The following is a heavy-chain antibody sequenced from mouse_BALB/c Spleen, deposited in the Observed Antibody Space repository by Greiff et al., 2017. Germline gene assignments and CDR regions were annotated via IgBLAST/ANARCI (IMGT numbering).Heavy chain of an antibody. CDR2: INPYNGDT. V-gene: IGHV1-20*02. CDR3: ASYDDAMDY. D-gene: IGHD2-3*01. J-gene: IGHJ4*01. CDR1: GYSFPGYF. Sequence: EVQLQQSGPELVKPGASVKISCKASGYSFPGYFMNWVMQSHGKSLEWIGRINPYNGDTFYNQKFKGKATLTVDKSSSTAHMELRSLASEDSAVYYCASYDDAMDYWGQGTSVTVSS.